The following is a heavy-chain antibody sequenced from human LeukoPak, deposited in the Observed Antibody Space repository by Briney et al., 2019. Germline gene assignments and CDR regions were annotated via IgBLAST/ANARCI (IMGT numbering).Heavy chain of an antibody. Sequence: SETLSPTCTVSGASISSYYWNWLRQPPGKGLEWIGYIYYSGITNNNPSLKSRVTISVDTSKNQFSLKVISVTAADTAVYYCARGDGDLLDWGQGTLVTVSS. CDR1: GASISSYY. V-gene: IGHV4-59*01. CDR2: IYYSGIT. D-gene: IGHD1-26*01. CDR3: ARGDGDLLD. J-gene: IGHJ4*02.